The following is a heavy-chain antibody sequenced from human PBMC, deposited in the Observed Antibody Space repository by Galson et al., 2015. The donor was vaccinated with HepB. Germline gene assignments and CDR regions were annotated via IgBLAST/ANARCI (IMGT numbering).Heavy chain of an antibody. V-gene: IGHV3-30*03. CDR2: ISHTGGDT. D-gene: IGHD4-17*01. CDR3: YDGHYSGR. Sequence: SLRLSCAASGISSSDYAMHWVRQAPGKGLEWVAAISHTGGDTSYADSVRGRFTISGDAATNSLLLQMNGLRAEDTAVYHCYDGHYSGRWGRGTQVTVSS. J-gene: IGHJ4*02. CDR1: GISSSDYA.